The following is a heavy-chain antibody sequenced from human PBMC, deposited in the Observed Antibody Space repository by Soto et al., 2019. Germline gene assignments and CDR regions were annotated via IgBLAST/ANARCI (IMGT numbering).Heavy chain of an antibody. Sequence: GGSLRLSCAASGFTFSNAWMSWVRQAPGKGLEWVGRIKSKTDGGTTDYAAPVKGRFTISRDDSKNTLYLQMNSLKTEDTAVYYCTKEPLVGARSSFDYWGQGTLVTVSS. J-gene: IGHJ4*02. CDR1: GFTFSNAW. CDR3: TKEPLVGARSSFDY. V-gene: IGHV3-15*01. D-gene: IGHD1-26*01. CDR2: IKSKTDGGTT.